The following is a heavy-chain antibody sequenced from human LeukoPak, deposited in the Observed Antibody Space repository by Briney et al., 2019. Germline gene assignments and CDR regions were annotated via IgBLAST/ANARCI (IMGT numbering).Heavy chain of an antibody. CDR2: IYPGDSDT. Sequence: GESLKISCKASGYSFTNYWIGWVRQMPGKGLEWMGIIYPGDSDTRYSPPFQGQVTISADKSISTAYLQWSSLKASDTAMYYFAIQKNNDIFTGYHWGQGTLVTVSS. CDR1: GYSFTNYW. CDR3: AIQKNNDIFTGYH. J-gene: IGHJ5*02. D-gene: IGHD3-9*01. V-gene: IGHV5-51*01.